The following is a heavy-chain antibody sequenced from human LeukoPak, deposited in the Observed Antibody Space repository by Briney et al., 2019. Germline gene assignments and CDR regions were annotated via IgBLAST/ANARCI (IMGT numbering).Heavy chain of an antibody. V-gene: IGHV4-4*02. CDR2: IYHSGST. D-gene: IGHD2-15*01. CDR3: ARVSSAATNYYFDY. J-gene: IGHJ4*02. Sequence: KPSETLSLTCAVSGGSISSNNGWSWVRQPPGKGLEWIGEIYHSGSTNYNPSLKSRVTISVDKSKNQFSLKLSSVTAADTAVYYCARVSSAATNYYFDYWGQGTLVTVSS. CDR1: GGSISSNNG.